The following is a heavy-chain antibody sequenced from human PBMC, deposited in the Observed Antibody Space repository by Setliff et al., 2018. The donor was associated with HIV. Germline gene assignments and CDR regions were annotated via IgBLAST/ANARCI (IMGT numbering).Heavy chain of an antibody. D-gene: IGHD2-21*01. CDR3: VRDLARVIAH. V-gene: IGHV3-30*02. J-gene: IGHJ4*02. Sequence: PGGSLRLSCAASGFTFSSYGMHWVRQAPGKGLEWVAFIRYDGTYKYYADSLKGRFTISRDNSKNTLFLQMNSLRTEDTALYYCVRDLARVIAHWGQGALVTVSS. CDR2: IRYDGTYK. CDR1: GFTFSSYG.